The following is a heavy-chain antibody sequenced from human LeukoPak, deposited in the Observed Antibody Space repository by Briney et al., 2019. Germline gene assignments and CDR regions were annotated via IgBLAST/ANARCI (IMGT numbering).Heavy chain of an antibody. CDR1: GYTFTVYY. CDR3: ARGRQPGTRWIQLYLNWFDP. J-gene: IGHJ5*02. CDR2: INPNSGGT. Sequence: ASVTVSCTASGYTFTVYYMHWVRQAPGQGLEWMGWINPNSGGTNYAQKFQGWVTMTRDTSISTAYMELSRLRSDDTAVYYCARGRQPGTRWIQLYLNWFDPWGQGTQVTVSS. D-gene: IGHD5-18*01. V-gene: IGHV1-2*04.